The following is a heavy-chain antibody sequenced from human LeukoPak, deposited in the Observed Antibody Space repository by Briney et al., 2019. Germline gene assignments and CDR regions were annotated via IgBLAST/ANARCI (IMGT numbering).Heavy chain of an antibody. Sequence: YXTHXVRQAXGXGVXXXSRINNDGSSTXYADSVKGRFTISRXXXKNRLYMQMNSLRDEDTAVYYXXXXXXXXXXXXXWG. CDR1: YX. CDR3: XXXXXXXXXXXX. CDR2: INNDGSST. J-gene: IGHJ1*01. V-gene: IGHV3-74*01.